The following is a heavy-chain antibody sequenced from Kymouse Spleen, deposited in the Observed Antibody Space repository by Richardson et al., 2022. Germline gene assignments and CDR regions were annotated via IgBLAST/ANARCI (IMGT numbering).Heavy chain of an antibody. Sequence: QLQLQESGPGLVKPSETLSLTCTVSGGSISSSSYYWGWIRQPPGKGLEWIGSIYYSGSTYYNPSLKSRVTISVDTSKNQFSLKLSSVTAADTAVYYCARRGLEHYGMDVWGQGTTVTVSS. D-gene: IGHD1-1*01,IGHD1-20*01,IGHD1-7*01. J-gene: IGHJ6*02. CDR2: IYYSGST. V-gene: IGHV4-39*01. CDR1: GGSISSSSYY. CDR3: ARRGLEHYGMDV.